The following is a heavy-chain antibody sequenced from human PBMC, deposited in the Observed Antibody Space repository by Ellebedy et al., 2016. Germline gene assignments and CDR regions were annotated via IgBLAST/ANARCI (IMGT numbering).Heavy chain of an antibody. CDR3: GSRPSTCGGDCPLPLDY. CDR2: ISGSGDKT. D-gene: IGHD2-21*01. Sequence: GESLKISXSASGFTFRTQAMTWVRQAPGKGLEWVSSISGSGDKTYYADSVKGRLTISRDNSKNTLHLQMNSLRAEDTAVYYCGSRPSTCGGDCPLPLDYWGQGTLVTVSS. CDR1: GFTFRTQA. V-gene: IGHV3-23*01. J-gene: IGHJ4*02.